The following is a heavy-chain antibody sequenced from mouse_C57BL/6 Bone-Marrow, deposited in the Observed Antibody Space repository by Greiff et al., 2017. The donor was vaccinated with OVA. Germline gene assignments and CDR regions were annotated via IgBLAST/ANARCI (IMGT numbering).Heavy chain of an antibody. J-gene: IGHJ2*01. V-gene: IGHV1-50*01. Sequence: VQLQQPGAELVKPGASVKLSCKASGYTFTSYWMQWVKQRPGQGLEWIGEIDPSASYTNYNQKFKGKATLTVDTSSSTAYMQLSSLTSEDSAVYYCAREGITTVVAFDYWGQGTTLTVSS. CDR3: AREGITTVVAFDY. CDR1: GYTFTSYW. D-gene: IGHD1-1*01. CDR2: IDPSASYT.